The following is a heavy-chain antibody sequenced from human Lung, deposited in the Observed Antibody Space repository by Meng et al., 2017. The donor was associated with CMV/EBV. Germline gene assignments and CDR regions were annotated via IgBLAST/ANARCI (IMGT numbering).Heavy chain of an antibody. Sequence: YTLDWVRQAPGEGLGSIRLIHADTGRHADAQDFAGRFFFSLDIAVSTASLQINRLRADDTAVYYCARTYGHRWRNHHYLDYWGQGTLVTVSS. CDR2: IHADTGRH. CDR3: ARTYGHRWRNHHYLDY. V-gene: IGHV7-4-1*02. J-gene: IGHJ4*02. D-gene: IGHD3-16*02. CDR1: YT.